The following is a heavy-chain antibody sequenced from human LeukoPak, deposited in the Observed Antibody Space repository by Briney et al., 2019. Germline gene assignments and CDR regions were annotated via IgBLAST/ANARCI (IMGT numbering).Heavy chain of an antibody. D-gene: IGHD6-6*01. J-gene: IGHJ3*02. V-gene: IGHV3-7*04. CDR2: IKQDGSEK. CDR1: GFTFSSYW. CDR3: ARDPSNDAFDI. Sequence: GGSLRLSCAASGFTFSSYWMSWVRQAPGTGLEWVANIKQDGSEKCYVDSVKGRFTISRDNAMNSLYLQINSLRAEDTAVYYCARDPSNDAFDIWGQGTVVTVSS.